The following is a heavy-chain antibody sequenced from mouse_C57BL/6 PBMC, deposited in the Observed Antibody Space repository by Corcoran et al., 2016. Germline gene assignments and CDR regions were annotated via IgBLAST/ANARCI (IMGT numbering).Heavy chain of an antibody. J-gene: IGHJ1*03. CDR1: GYTFTDYY. CDR3: ARYDYSNRYFDV. D-gene: IGHD2-5*01. Sequence: EVQLQQSGPVLVKPGASVKMSCKASGYTFTDYYMNWVKQSHGKSLEWIGVINPYNGGTSYNQKFKGKATLTVDKSSSTAYMELNSLTSEDSAVYYCARYDYSNRYFDVWGTGTTVTVSS. V-gene: IGHV1-19*01. CDR2: INPYNGGT.